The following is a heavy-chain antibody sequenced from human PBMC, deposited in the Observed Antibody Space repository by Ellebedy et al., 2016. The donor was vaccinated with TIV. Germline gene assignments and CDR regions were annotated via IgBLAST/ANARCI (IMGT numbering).Heavy chain of an antibody. V-gene: IGHV3-23*01. CDR3: ARDPVGVGPAFDV. D-gene: IGHD4-23*01. Sequence: PGGSLRLSCAASGLTFSSHAMSWVRQAAGKGLEWVSAITESGCNTYYADSVKGRFTISRDNSKDTLFLQMNSLRAEDTAIYFCARDPVGVGPAFDVWGQGTMVTVSS. CDR1: GLTFSSHA. J-gene: IGHJ3*01. CDR2: ITESGCNT.